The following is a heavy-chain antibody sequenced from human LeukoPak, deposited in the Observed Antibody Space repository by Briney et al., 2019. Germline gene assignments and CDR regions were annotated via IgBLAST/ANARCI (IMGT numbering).Heavy chain of an antibody. J-gene: IGHJ4*02. CDR2: IYPGDSDT. CDR3: ARHAMARFGELSPDY. CDR1: GYSFTSYW. Sequence: GESLKISCKGSGYSFTSYWIGGVRQMPGKGLEWMGIIYPGDSDTRYSPSFQGQVTISADKSISTAYLQWSSLKASDTAMYYCARHAMARFGELSPDYWGQGTLVTVSS. D-gene: IGHD3-10*01. V-gene: IGHV5-51*01.